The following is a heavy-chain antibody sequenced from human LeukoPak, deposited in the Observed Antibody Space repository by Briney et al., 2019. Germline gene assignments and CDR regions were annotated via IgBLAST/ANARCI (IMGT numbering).Heavy chain of an antibody. Sequence: PSETLSLTCTVSGGSISSYYWSWIRQPPGKGLEWIGYIYYSGSTNYNPSLKSRVTISVDTSKNQFSLKLSSVTAADTAVYYCARVAVAGTNYFDYWGQGTLVTVSS. CDR2: IYYSGST. CDR1: GGSISSYY. V-gene: IGHV4-59*01. J-gene: IGHJ4*02. CDR3: ARVAVAGTNYFDY. D-gene: IGHD6-19*01.